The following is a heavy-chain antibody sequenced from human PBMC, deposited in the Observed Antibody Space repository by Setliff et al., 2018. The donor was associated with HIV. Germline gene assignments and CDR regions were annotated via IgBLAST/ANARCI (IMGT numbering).Heavy chain of an antibody. CDR3: ARVMIGYSGYDAFDY. CDR1: GGSFSGYY. CDR2: ISSSSSYT. Sequence: LSLTCAVYGGSFSGYYWSWIRQAPGKGLEWVSYISSSSSYTNYADSVKGRFTISRDNAKNSLYLQMNSLRAEDTAVYYCARVMIGYSGYDAFDYWGQGTLVTVSS. V-gene: IGHV3-11*05. J-gene: IGHJ4*02. D-gene: IGHD5-12*01.